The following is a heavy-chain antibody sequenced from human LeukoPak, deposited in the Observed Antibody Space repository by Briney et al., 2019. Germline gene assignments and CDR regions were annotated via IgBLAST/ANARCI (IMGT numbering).Heavy chain of an antibody. CDR1: GYTLTEIS. D-gene: IGHD3-10*01. CDR3: ATATPMLRGVERFDY. Sequence: ASVKVSCKVSGYTLTEISMHWVRQAPGTRLEWMGGFDPEDGERIYAQKFQGRVTMTEDTSTDTAYMELRSLRSEDTAVSSCATATPMLRGVERFDYWGQGTLVTVSS. CDR2: FDPEDGER. J-gene: IGHJ4*02. V-gene: IGHV1-24*01.